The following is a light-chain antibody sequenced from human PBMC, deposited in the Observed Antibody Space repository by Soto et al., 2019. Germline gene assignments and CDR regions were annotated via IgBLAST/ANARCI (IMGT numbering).Light chain of an antibody. CDR3: QQYNNWPT. V-gene: IGKV3-11*01. J-gene: IGKJ1*01. CDR1: QSIRNY. Sequence: IVLTQSPATLSLSPWERGTLSCRASQSIRNYLAWYQQKPGQAPRLLIYDASNRATGIPARFSGSGSGTDFTLTISSLEPEDSAVYYCQQYNNWPTFGQGTKVDIK. CDR2: DAS.